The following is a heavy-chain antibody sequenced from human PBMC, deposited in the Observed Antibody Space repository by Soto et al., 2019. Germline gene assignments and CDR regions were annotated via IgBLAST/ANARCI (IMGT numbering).Heavy chain of an antibody. CDR3: AITRTGVPSYYYYYMDV. CDR1: GGTFSSYT. CDR2: IIPILGIA. V-gene: IGHV1-69*02. Sequence: GASVKVSCKASGGTFSSYTISWVRQAPGQGLEWMGRIIPILGIANYAQKFQGRVTITADKSTSTAYMELSSLRSEDTAVYYCAITRTGVPSYYYYYMDVWGKGTTVTVSS. J-gene: IGHJ6*03.